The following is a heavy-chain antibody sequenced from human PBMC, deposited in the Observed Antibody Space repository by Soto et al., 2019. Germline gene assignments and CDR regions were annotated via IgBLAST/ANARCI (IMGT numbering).Heavy chain of an antibody. J-gene: IGHJ5*02. CDR3: ARHNSQWPNWFDP. CDR2: ISGYDGNT. D-gene: IGHD1-1*01. Sequence: QVQLVQSGAEVKKPGASVKVSCKASGYTFTSYGISWVRQAPGQGLEWLGWISGYDGNTDYAHKFRGRVTMTTDTSTNTAYMDLRSLRSDDMAVYYCARHNSQWPNWFDPWGQGTPVTVSS. CDR1: GYTFTSYG. V-gene: IGHV1-18*03.